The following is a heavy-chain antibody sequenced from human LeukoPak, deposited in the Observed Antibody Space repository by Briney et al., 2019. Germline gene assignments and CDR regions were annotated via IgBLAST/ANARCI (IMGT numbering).Heavy chain of an antibody. D-gene: IGHD3-16*02. V-gene: IGHV3-30*18. CDR1: GFTFSSYG. J-gene: IGHJ4*02. CDR3: AKVPKGTFGGVIAYYFDY. CDR2: ISYDGSNK. Sequence: GGSLRLSCAASGFTFSSYGMHWVRQAPGKGLEWVAVISYDGSNKYYADSVKGRFTISRDNSKNTLYLQMNSLRAEDTAVYYCAKVPKGTFGGVIAYYFDYWGQGTLVTVSS.